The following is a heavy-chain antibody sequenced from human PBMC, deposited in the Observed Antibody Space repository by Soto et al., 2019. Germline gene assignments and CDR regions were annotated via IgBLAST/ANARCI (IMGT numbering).Heavy chain of an antibody. CDR2: VYYSGRT. Sequence: SETLSLTCTVSGESISSSTYYWGWIRQPPGKGLEWIGSVYYSGRTYYNPSLKSRASISIDTSKNQFSLKLSSVTAADTAVYYCARQRTTVVTQAYFDYWGQGALVTVSS. CDR3: ARQRTTVVTQAYFDY. D-gene: IGHD2-21*02. CDR1: GESISSSTYY. V-gene: IGHV4-39*01. J-gene: IGHJ4*02.